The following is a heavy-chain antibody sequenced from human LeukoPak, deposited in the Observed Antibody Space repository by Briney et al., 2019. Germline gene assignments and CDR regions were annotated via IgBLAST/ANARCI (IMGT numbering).Heavy chain of an antibody. CDR3: AKGGYYDSSGSFYFDY. Sequence: GGSLRLSCAASGFTFSSYAMSWVRQAPGKGLEWVSGISGSGDNTYYADSVKGRFTISRDNSKNTLYVQVNSLGTEDTAAYYCAKGGYYDSSGSFYFDYWGQGTLVTVSS. D-gene: IGHD3-22*01. CDR1: GFTFSSYA. J-gene: IGHJ4*02. CDR2: ISGSGDNT. V-gene: IGHV3-23*01.